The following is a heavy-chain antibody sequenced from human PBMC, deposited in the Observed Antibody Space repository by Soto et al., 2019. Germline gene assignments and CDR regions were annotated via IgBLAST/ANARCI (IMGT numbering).Heavy chain of an antibody. CDR3: TRVLGYTFEPGKTRYYAMDV. Sequence: QVQLVQSGAEVKKPGSSVTVSCKTSGGTFSKDAINWVRQAPGQGLEWMGLLIPVFGSPIYEQKVQGRNRITADESTSKAFMDLSSLRSEDSAVYYCTRVLGYTFEPGKTRYYAMDVWGQGTTVSISS. D-gene: IGHD5-18*01. CDR1: GGTFSKDA. V-gene: IGHV1-69*01. CDR2: LIPVFGSP. J-gene: IGHJ6*02.